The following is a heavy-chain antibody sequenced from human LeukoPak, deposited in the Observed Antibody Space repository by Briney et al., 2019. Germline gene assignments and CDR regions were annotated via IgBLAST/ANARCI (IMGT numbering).Heavy chain of an antibody. CDR3: ARDPELYYYYYYGMDV. V-gene: IGHV3-21*01. CDR2: ISSSSSYI. J-gene: IGHJ6*02. CDR1: GFTFSSYS. D-gene: IGHD1-26*01. Sequence: GGSLRLSCAASGFTFSSYSMNWVCQAPGKGLEWVSSISSSSSYIYYADSVKGRFTISRDNAKNSLYLQMNSLRAEDTAVYYCARDPELYYYYYYGMDVWGQGTTVTVSS.